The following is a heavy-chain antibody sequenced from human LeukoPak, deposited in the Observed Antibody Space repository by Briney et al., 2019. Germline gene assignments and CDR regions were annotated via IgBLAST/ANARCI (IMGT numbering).Heavy chain of an antibody. Sequence: SGKVSCKASGGTFSSYAISWVRQAPGQGLEWMGGIIPIFGTANYAQKFQGRVTITADESTSTAYMELRSLRSEDTAVYYCARAHCSGGSCYSFYLDYWGQGTLVTVSS. V-gene: IGHV1-69*13. CDR3: ARAHCSGGSCYSFYLDY. CDR2: IIPIFGTA. CDR1: GGTFSSYA. D-gene: IGHD2-15*01. J-gene: IGHJ4*02.